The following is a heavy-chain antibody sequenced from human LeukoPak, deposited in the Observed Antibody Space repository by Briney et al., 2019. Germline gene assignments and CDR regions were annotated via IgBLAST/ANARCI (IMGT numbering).Heavy chain of an antibody. Sequence: GGSLRLSCAASGFTFDDYGMHWVRQAPGKGLEWVSTISWSSGTIDSADSVKGRFTISRDNAKDSLYLQMNSLRAEDTALYYCGKGSSWYGGEFDYWGQGTLVTVSS. CDR2: ISWSSGTI. V-gene: IGHV3-9*01. CDR1: GFTFDDYG. J-gene: IGHJ4*02. CDR3: GKGSSWYGGEFDY. D-gene: IGHD6-13*01.